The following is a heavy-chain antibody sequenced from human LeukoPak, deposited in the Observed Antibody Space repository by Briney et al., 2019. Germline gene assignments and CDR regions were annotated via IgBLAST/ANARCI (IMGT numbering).Heavy chain of an antibody. CDR1: GGSISSYY. Sequence: PSETLSLTCTVSGGSISSYYWSWIRQPPGKGLEWIGYIYYSGSTNYNPSLKSRVTISVDTSKNQFSLKLSSVTAADTAVYYCARAEGYCSSTSCYIYFDYWGQGTLVTVSS. V-gene: IGHV4-59*08. CDR3: ARAEGYCSSTSCYIYFDY. D-gene: IGHD2-2*02. J-gene: IGHJ4*02. CDR2: IYYSGST.